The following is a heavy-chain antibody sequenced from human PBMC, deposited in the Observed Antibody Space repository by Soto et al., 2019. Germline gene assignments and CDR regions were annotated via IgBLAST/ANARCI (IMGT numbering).Heavy chain of an antibody. D-gene: IGHD4-4*01. CDR2: IYYSGST. Sequence: SETLSLTCTVSGGSISSYYWSWIRQPPGKGLEWIGSIYYSGSTYYNPSIKSRVTISVDTSKNQFSLKLSSVTAADTAVFYCARDVVGNSNYLGAFDIWGQGTMVTVSS. CDR1: GGSISSYY. V-gene: IGHV4-39*02. CDR3: ARDVVGNSNYLGAFDI. J-gene: IGHJ3*02.